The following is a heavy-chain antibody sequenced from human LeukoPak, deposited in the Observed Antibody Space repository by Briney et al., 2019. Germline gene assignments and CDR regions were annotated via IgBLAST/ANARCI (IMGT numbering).Heavy chain of an antibody. Sequence: PSETLSLTCTVSGGSISSYYWSWIRQPAGKGLEWIGRIYTSGSTNYNPSLKSRVTISVDTSKNQFSLKLSSVTAADTAVYYCARGADGVSSNSRGWFDPWGQGTLVTVSS. V-gene: IGHV4-4*07. CDR2: IYTSGST. J-gene: IGHJ5*02. CDR1: GGSISSYY. D-gene: IGHD2-15*01. CDR3: ARGADGVSSNSRGWFDP.